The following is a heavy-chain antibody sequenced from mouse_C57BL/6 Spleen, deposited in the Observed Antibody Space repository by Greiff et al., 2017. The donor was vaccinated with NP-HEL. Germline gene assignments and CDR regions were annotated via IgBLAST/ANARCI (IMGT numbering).Heavy chain of an antibody. D-gene: IGHD1-1*01. Sequence: QVHVKQPGAELVKPGASVKMSCKASGYTFTSYWITWVKQRPGQGLEWIGDIYPGSGSTNYNEKFKSKATLTVDTSSSTAYMQLSSLTSEDSAVYYCAYYGSSPWYFDVWGTGTTVTVSS. CDR2: IYPGSGST. J-gene: IGHJ1*03. CDR3: AYYGSSPWYFDV. CDR1: GYTFTSYW. V-gene: IGHV1-55*01.